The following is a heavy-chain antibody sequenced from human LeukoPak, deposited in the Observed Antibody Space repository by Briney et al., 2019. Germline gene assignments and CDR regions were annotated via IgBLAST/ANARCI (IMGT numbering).Heavy chain of an antibody. CDR3: ARGKWEPLDY. D-gene: IGHD1-26*01. Sequence: GGSLRLSCAASGFTFSTYNMNRVRQAPGKGLEWVSSISGSRSSIYYSDSVKGRFTISRDNAENSLYLQMNSLRAEDTAVYYCARGKWEPLDYWGQGTLVTVSS. CDR1: GFTFSTYN. CDR2: ISGSRSSI. J-gene: IGHJ4*02. V-gene: IGHV3-21*01.